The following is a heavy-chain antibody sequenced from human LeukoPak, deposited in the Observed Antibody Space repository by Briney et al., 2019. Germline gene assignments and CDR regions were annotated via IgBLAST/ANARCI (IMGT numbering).Heavy chain of an antibody. CDR2: IFYNGST. Sequence: PSETLSLTCSVSGGSINSYGYYWAWIRQPPGKRPEWIGSIFYNGSTHYNPSLQSRITISADTSKGQFSLKLSSVTAADTAVYYCARQGVGATDFWGQGSLVTVSS. CDR1: GGSINSYGYY. D-gene: IGHD1-26*01. J-gene: IGHJ4*02. V-gene: IGHV4-39*01. CDR3: ARQGVGATDF.